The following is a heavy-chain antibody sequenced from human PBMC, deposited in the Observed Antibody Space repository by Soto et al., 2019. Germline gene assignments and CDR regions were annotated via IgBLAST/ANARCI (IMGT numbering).Heavy chain of an antibody. CDR3: ARDVSGSGWYQTFDP. CDR1: GGTLSRYA. J-gene: IGHJ5*02. V-gene: IGHV1-69*01. CDR2: IIPIFGTA. D-gene: IGHD6-19*01. Sequence: RASLKGSCKASGGTLSRYAIGWVRQAPGQGLEWMGGIIPIFGTANYAQKFQGRVTITADESTSTAYMELSSLRSEDTAVYYCARDVSGSGWYQTFDPWGQGTLVTVSS.